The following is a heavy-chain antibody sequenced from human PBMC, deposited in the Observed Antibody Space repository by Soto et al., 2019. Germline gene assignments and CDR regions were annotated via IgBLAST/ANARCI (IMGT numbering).Heavy chain of an antibody. V-gene: IGHV3-21*02. CDR2: LDPSSTYI. CDR1: GFTFSAYT. CDR3: VRGSYGDYDS. D-gene: IGHD4-17*01. Sequence: EVQLVESGGGLVKPGGSLILSCAASGFTFSAYTMNWVRQAPGKGLEWVSSLDPSSTYIYYADSVKGRFTLSRDNAKNSVFLRPNSLRADDTALYYCVRGSYGDYDSRGQGPLVTVSS. J-gene: IGHJ5*01.